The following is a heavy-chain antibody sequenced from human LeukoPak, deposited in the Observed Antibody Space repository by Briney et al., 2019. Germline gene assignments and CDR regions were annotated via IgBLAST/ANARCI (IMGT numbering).Heavy chain of an antibody. CDR1: GFTFSSYE. D-gene: IGHD1-26*01. CDR2: ISSSSSYI. CDR3: ARDPYSGNYGNYYYYYMDV. J-gene: IGHJ6*03. Sequence: GGSLRLSCAASGFTFSSYETNWVRQAPGKGLEWVSSISSSSSYIYYADSVKGRFTISRDNAKNSLYLQMNSLGPEDTAVYYCARDPYSGNYGNYYYYYMDVWGKGTTVTISS. V-gene: IGHV3-21*01.